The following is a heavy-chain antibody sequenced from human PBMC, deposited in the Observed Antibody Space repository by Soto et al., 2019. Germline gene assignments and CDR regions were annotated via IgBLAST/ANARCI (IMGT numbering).Heavy chain of an antibody. V-gene: IGHV4-30-4*01. CDR1: GGSISSGDYY. J-gene: IGHJ4*02. CDR2: IYYSGST. D-gene: IGHD3-22*01. CDR3: ARVDDSSGYYYFDY. Sequence: PSETLSLTCTVSGGSISSGDYYWSWIRQPPGKGLEWIGYIYYSGSTYYNPSLKSRVTISVDTSKNQFSLKLSSVTAADTAVYYCARVDDSSGYYYFDYWGQGTLVTVSS.